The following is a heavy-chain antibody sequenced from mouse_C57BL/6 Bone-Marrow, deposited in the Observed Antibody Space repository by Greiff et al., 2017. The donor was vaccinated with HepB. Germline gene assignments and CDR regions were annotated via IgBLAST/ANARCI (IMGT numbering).Heavy chain of an antibody. CDR2: IHPNSGST. V-gene: IGHV1-64*01. D-gene: IGHD2-4*01. J-gene: IGHJ2*01. CDR3: ALYDYDEGDY. Sequence: QVQLQQLGAELVKPGASVKLSCKASGYTFTSHWMHWVKQRPGQGLEWIGMIHPNSGSTNYNEKFKSKATLTVDKSSSTAYMQLSSLTSEDSAVYYCALYDYDEGDYWGRGTTLTISS. CDR1: GYTFTSHW.